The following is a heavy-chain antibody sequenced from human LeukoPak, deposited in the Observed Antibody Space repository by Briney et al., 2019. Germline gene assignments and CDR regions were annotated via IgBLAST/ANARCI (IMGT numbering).Heavy chain of an antibody. CDR2: IKSKTDGGTT. CDR1: GFTFSSYW. V-gene: IGHV3-15*01. J-gene: IGHJ4*02. CDR3: TTEPTGYYFDY. Sequence: GGSLRLSCVASGFTFSSYWMSWVRQTPGKGLEWVGRIKSKTDGGTTDYAAPVKGRFTISRDDSKNTLYLQMNSLKTEDTAVYYCTTEPTGYYFDYWGQGTLVTVSS.